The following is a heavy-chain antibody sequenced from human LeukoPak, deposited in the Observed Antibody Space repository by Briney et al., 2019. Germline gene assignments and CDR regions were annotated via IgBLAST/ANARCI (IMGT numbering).Heavy chain of an antibody. Sequence: SATLSLTCTVSGGSISSYYWSWIRQPPGKGLEWIGDIYYSGSTNYNPSLKSRVTMSEEKPKNQFSLKLSSVTAADTAVYYCARVRVAVAGFDYWGQGTQVTVSS. CDR3: ARVRVAVAGFDY. D-gene: IGHD6-19*01. CDR2: IYYSGST. CDR1: GGSISSYY. V-gene: IGHV4-59*08. J-gene: IGHJ4*02.